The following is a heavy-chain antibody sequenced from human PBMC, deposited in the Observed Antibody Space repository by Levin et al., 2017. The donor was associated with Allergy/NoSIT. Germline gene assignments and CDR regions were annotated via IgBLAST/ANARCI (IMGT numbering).Heavy chain of an antibody. D-gene: IGHD3-10*01. CDR1: GFTFSSYW. J-gene: IGHJ4*02. CDR2: IKQDGSEK. V-gene: IGHV3-7*01. Sequence: GGSLRLSCAASGFTFSSYWTSWVRQAPGKGLEWVANIKQDGSEKYYVDSVKGRFTISRDNAKNSLYLQMNSLRAEDTAVYYCARSLLWFGELYFDYWGQGTLVTVSS. CDR3: ARSLLWFGELYFDY.